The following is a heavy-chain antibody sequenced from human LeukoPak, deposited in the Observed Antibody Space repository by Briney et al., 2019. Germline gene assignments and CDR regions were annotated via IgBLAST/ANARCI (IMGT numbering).Heavy chain of an antibody. CDR1: GFTVSSNY. Sequence: GGSLRLSCAASGFTVSSNYMSWVRQAPGKGLEWVSVIYSGGSTYYADSVKGRFTISRDNSKNTLYLQMNSLRAEDTAVYYCAKNSVGFGELFDWFDPWGQGTLVTVSS. D-gene: IGHD3-10*01. CDR2: IYSGGST. J-gene: IGHJ5*02. CDR3: AKNSVGFGELFDWFDP. V-gene: IGHV3-53*05.